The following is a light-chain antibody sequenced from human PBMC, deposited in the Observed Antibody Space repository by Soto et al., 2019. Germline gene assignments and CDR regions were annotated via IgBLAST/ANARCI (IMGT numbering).Light chain of an antibody. CDR1: SSDVGGYNY. Sequence: QSALTQPASVSGSPGQSITISCTGTSSDVGGYNYVSWYQQHPGKAPKLMIYEVSNRPSGVSNRFSGSTSGTTASLTISGLQDEDEADYYCSSYTSSSTLVVFGGGTKVTVL. J-gene: IGLJ2*01. V-gene: IGLV2-14*01. CDR3: SSYTSSSTLVV. CDR2: EVS.